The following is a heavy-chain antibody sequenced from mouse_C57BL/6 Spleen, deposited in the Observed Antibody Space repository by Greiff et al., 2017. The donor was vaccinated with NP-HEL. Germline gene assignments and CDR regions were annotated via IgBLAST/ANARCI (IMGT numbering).Heavy chain of an antibody. CDR2: INPSTGGT. V-gene: IGHV1-42*01. CDR1: GYSFTGYY. J-gene: IGHJ3*01. CDR3: ARNLNWDASWFAY. Sequence: EVQLQQSGPELVKPGASVKISCKASGYSFTGYYMNWVKQSPEKSLEWIGEINPSTGGTTYNQKFKAKATLTVDKSSSTAYMQLKSLTSEDSAVYYCARNLNWDASWFAYWGQGTLVTVSA. D-gene: IGHD4-1*01.